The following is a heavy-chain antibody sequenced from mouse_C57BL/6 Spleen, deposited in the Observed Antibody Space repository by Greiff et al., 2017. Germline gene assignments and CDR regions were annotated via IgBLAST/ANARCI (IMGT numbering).Heavy chain of an antibody. D-gene: IGHD2-1*01. V-gene: IGHV1-69*01. J-gene: IGHJ2*01. CDR1: GYTFTSYW. CDR2: IDPSDSYT. CDR3: ARNGNYDY. Sequence: QVQLQQPGAELVMPGASVKLSCKASGYTFTSYWMHWVKQRPGQGLEWIGEIDPSDSYTNYNQKFKGKSTLTVDKSSSTAYMQLSSLTSEDSAVYYGARNGNYDYWGQGTTLTVSS.